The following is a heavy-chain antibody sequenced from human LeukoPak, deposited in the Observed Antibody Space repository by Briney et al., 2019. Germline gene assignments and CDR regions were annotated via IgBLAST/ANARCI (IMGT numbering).Heavy chain of an antibody. Sequence: PGGSLQISCPGSGYPFTIYWIGWVRQVPGKSLEGMGIIYPSDSDTKCSPSFQGQVTMSADKSITTAYLQWSSLKASDTAMYYCARLAAVSGYYTDYWGQGTLVSVSS. CDR3: ARLAAVSGYYTDY. V-gene: IGHV5-51*01. D-gene: IGHD1-26*01. J-gene: IGHJ4*02. CDR2: IYPSDSDT. CDR1: GYPFTIYW.